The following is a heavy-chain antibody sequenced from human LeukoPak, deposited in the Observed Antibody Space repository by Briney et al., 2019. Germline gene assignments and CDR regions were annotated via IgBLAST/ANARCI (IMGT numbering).Heavy chain of an antibody. CDR2: LSGSGGNT. Sequence: GGSLRLSCAASGFTFSSYAMSWVRQAPGKGLEWVSTLSGSGGNTYYADSVKGRVTISRDNSKNTLYLQMNSLRAEDTAVYHCAKGTYYYDSADYFDYWGQGTLVTVSS. CDR3: AKGTYYYDSADYFDY. D-gene: IGHD3-22*01. J-gene: IGHJ4*02. CDR1: GFTFSSYA. V-gene: IGHV3-23*01.